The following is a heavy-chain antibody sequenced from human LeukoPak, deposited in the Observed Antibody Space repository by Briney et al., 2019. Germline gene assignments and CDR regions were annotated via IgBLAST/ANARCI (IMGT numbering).Heavy chain of an antibody. CDR1: GFTFSDYY. D-gene: IGHD2-21*01. J-gene: IGHJ4*02. V-gene: IGHV3-74*01. CDR3: ARSVFPYYFDY. CDR2: INSDGSST. Sequence: GGSLRLSCAASGFTFSDYYMSWVRQAPGKGLVWVSHINSDGSSTTYADSVKGRFTISRDNTKNTLYLQMNTLRAEDTAVYYCARSVFPYYFDYWGQGTLVTVSS.